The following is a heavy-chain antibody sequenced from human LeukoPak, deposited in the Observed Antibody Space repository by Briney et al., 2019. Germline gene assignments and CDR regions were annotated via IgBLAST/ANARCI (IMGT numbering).Heavy chain of an antibody. Sequence: PSETLSLTCTVSGGSISSYYWSWIRQPPGKGLEWIGYIYYSGSTNYNPSLKSRVTISVDTSKNQFSLKLSSVTAADTAVYYCAREVKSHDILTGYNWFDPWGQGTLVTVSS. D-gene: IGHD3-9*01. CDR3: AREVKSHDILTGYNWFDP. CDR1: GGSISSYY. V-gene: IGHV4-59*12. CDR2: IYYSGST. J-gene: IGHJ5*02.